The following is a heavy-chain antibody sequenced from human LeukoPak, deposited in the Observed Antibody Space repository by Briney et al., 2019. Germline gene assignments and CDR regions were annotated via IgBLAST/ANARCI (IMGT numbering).Heavy chain of an antibody. J-gene: IGHJ3*02. CDR3: ARVVPAALPVTIFEGRGAFDI. V-gene: IGHV4-4*07. CDR2: IYTSGST. CDR1: GGSISSYY. D-gene: IGHD2-2*01. Sequence: SETLSLTCTVSGGSISSYYWSWIRQPAGKGLEWIGRIYTSGSTNYDPSLKSRVTISVDTSKNQFSLKLSSVTAADTAVYYCARVVPAALPVTIFEGRGAFDIWGQGTMVTVSS.